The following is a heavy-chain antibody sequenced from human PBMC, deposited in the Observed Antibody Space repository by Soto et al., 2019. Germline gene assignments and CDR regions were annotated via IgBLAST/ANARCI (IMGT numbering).Heavy chain of an antibody. Sequence: QVQLVQSGAEVKKPGSSVKVSCKASGGTFSSYTISWVRQAPGQGLEWMGRIIPILGIANYAQKFQGRVTITAEKSTSTAYMELSSLRSEDTAVYYCASFTPRVATPFNYWGQGTLVTVSS. CDR3: ASFTPRVATPFNY. V-gene: IGHV1-69*02. J-gene: IGHJ4*02. CDR1: GGTFSSYT. D-gene: IGHD5-12*01. CDR2: IIPILGIA.